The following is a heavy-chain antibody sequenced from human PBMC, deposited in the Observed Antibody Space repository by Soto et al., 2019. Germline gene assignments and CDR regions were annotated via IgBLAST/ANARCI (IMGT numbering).Heavy chain of an antibody. V-gene: IGHV2-5*02. D-gene: IGHD6-13*01. CDR2: IYWDDEK. CDR3: AHIIPEPLKPGIAAAGGWFDP. J-gene: IGHJ5*02. CDR1: GFSLSTSGVG. Sequence: QITLKESGPTLVKPTQTLTLTCTFSGFSLSTSGVGVGWIRQPPEKALEWLALIYWDDEKRYSPSLKSRLTITKDTSQNQVVLTMTNMDPVDTATYYCAHIIPEPLKPGIAAAGGWFDPWGQGTLVTVSS.